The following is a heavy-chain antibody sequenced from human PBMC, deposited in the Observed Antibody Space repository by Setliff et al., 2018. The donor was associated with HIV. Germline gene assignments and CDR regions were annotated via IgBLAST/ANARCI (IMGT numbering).Heavy chain of an antibody. Sequence: GGSLRLSCAASGFTFSNYAMSWVRQAPGKGLEWVSGISGSAGTTYYADSVKGRFTISRDNGYSSLYLQMNGLRAEDTALYYCARGSKAAAGPPDFWGQGTLVTVSS. V-gene: IGHV3-23*01. D-gene: IGHD6-13*01. J-gene: IGHJ4*02. CDR1: GFTFSNYA. CDR2: ISGSAGTT. CDR3: ARGSKAAAGPPDF.